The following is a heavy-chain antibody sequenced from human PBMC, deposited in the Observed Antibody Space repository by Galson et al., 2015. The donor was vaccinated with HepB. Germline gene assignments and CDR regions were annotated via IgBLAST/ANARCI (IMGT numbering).Heavy chain of an antibody. CDR3: AKDIHSRDGYNSP. CDR1: GFTFSSYG. J-gene: IGHJ5*02. CDR2: ISYDGSNK. V-gene: IGHV3-30*18. D-gene: IGHD5-24*01. Sequence: SLRLSCAASGFTFSSYGMHWVRQAPGKGLEWVAVISYDGSNKYYADSVKGRFTISRDNSKNTLYLQMNSLRAEDTAVYYCAKDIHSRDGYNSPWGQGTLVTVSS.